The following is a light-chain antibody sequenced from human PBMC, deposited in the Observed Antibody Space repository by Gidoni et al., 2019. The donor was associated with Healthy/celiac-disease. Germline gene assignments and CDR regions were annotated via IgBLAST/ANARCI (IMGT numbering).Light chain of an antibody. V-gene: IGLV1-44*01. J-gene: IGLJ3*02. CDR1: SSNIGSNT. CDR3: AAWDDSLNGPV. CDR2: SNN. Sequence: QSVLTQPPSASWTPGQRVTISCSGSSSNIGSNTVNWYQHLPGTAPKLLIYSNNQRPSGVPDRFSGSKSGTSASLAISGLQSEDEADYYCAAWDDSLNGPVFGGGTKLTVL.